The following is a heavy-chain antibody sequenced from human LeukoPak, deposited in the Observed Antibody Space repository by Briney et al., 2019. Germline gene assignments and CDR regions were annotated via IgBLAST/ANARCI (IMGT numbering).Heavy chain of an antibody. J-gene: IGHJ4*02. D-gene: IGHD3-22*01. V-gene: IGHV3-30*04. CDR1: GFTFSSYE. CDR3: ARESTMIVADY. CDR2: ISYDGSNK. Sequence: GGSLRLSCAASGFTFSSYEMNWVRQAPGKGLEWVAVISYDGSNKYYADSVKGRFTISRDNSKNTLYLQMNSLRAEDTAVYYCARESTMIVADYWGQGTLVTVSS.